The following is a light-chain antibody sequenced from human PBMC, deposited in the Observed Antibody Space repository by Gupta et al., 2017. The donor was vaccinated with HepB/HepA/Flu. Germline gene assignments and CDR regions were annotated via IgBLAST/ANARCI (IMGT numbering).Light chain of an antibody. V-gene: IGLV3-1*01. CDR3: QAWDSSNVV. CDR1: KLGDKY. Sequence: SSELTQPPSVSVSPGQTVSITCSGDKLGDKYACWYQQKPGQSPVLVIYQDSKRPSGIPERFSGSNSGNTATLTISGTQAVDEADYYCQAWDSSNVVFGGGTKLTVL. J-gene: IGLJ2*01. CDR2: QDS.